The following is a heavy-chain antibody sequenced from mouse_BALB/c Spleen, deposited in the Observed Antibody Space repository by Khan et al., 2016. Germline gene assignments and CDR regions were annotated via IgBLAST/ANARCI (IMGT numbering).Heavy chain of an antibody. CDR2: ISYSGST. CDR3: ARSYGYRWFAY. CDR1: GYSITSDYA. V-gene: IGHV3-2*02. Sequence: EVQLQESGPGLVKPSQSLSLTCTVTGYSITSDYAWNWLRQFPGNKLEWMGYISYSGSTSYNPSLKSRISITRDTSKNQFFLQLNSVTTEDTATYYCARSYGYRWFAYWGQGTLVTVSA. D-gene: IGHD2-2*01. J-gene: IGHJ3*01.